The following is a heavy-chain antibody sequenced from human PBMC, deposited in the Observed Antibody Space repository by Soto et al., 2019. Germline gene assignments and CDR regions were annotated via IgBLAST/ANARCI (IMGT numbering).Heavy chain of an antibody. CDR3: TTDARFLEWLSTYYYYGIDV. D-gene: IGHD3-3*01. CDR1: GFTFSSYA. V-gene: IGHV3-23*01. Sequence: PGGSLRLSCAASGFTFSSYAMSWVRQAPGKGLERVSAISGSGGSTYYADSVKGRFTISRDNSKNTLYLQMNSLRAEDTAVYYCTTDARFLEWLSTYYYYGIDVSGQGTTVTVSS. J-gene: IGHJ6*01. CDR2: ISGSGGST.